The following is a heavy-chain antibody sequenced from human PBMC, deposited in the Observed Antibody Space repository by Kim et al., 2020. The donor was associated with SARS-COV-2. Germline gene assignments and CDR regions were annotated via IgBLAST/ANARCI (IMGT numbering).Heavy chain of an antibody. J-gene: IGHJ4*02. CDR1: GFTFSSYG. V-gene: IGHV3-33*01. D-gene: IGHD3-22*01. CDR2: IWYDGSNK. Sequence: GGSLRLSCAASGFTFSSYGMHWVRQAPGKGLEWVAVIWYDGSNKYYADSVKGRFTISRDNSKNTLYLQMNSLRAEDTAVYYCARARGYYDSSGYYYPYYFDYWGQGTLVTVSS. CDR3: ARARGYYDSSGYYYPYYFDY.